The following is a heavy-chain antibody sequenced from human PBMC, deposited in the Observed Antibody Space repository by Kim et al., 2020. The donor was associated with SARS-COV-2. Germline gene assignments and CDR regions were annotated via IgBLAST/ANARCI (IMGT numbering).Heavy chain of an antibody. D-gene: IGHD3-10*01. J-gene: IGHJ6*01. Sequence: ASVKVSCKASGYTFTGYYMHWVRQAPGQGLEWMGWINPNSGGTNYAQKFQGWVTMTRDTSISTAYMELSRLRSDDTAVYYCARDQYYYGSGTIYGMDVWGQGTTVTVSS. CDR2: INPNSGGT. V-gene: IGHV1-2*04. CDR3: ARDQYYYGSGTIYGMDV. CDR1: GYTFTGYY.